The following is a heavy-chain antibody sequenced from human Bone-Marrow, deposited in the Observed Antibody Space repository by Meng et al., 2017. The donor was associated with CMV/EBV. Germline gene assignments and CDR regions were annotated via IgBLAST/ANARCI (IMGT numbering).Heavy chain of an antibody. CDR3: AREGYYYDSSGYYPEPQYYFDY. Sequence: GGSLRLSCAASGFTFSSYSMNWVRQAPGKGLEWVANIKQDGSEKYYVDSVKGRFTISRDNAKNSLYLQMNSLRAEDTAVYYCAREGYYYDSSGYYPEPQYYFDYWGQGTLVTVSS. CDR2: IKQDGSEK. D-gene: IGHD3-22*01. J-gene: IGHJ4*02. V-gene: IGHV3-7*01. CDR1: GFTFSSYS.